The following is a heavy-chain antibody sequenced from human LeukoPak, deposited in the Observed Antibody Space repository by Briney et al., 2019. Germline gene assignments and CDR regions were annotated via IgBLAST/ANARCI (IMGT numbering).Heavy chain of an antibody. D-gene: IGHD2-2*01. CDR2: IWYDGSNK. V-gene: IGHV3-33*06. CDR1: GFTFSSYG. Sequence: GGSLRLSCAASGFTFSSYGMHWVRQAPGKGLEGVAVIWYDGSNKYYADSVRGRFTISRDNSKNTLYLQMNSLRDEDTNVYYSAKPLGGYCSSTSCYAALSYYYYGMDVWVKGTTITVTS. J-gene: IGHJ6*04. CDR3: AKPLGGYCSSTSCYAALSYYYYGMDV.